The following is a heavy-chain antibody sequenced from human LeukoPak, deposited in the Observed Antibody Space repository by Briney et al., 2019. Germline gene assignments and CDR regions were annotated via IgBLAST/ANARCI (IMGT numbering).Heavy chain of an antibody. V-gene: IGHV4-59*12. CDR1: GGSISSYY. CDR2: IYYSGTT. J-gene: IGHJ4*02. D-gene: IGHD5-18*01. Sequence: SETLSLTCTVSGGSISSYYWSWIRQPPGKGLEWIGLIYYSGTTYYNPSLTSRVTISVDTSKNQFSLKLTSVTAADTAVYYCARVGDNYGLDYWGQGTLVTVSS. CDR3: ARVGDNYGLDY.